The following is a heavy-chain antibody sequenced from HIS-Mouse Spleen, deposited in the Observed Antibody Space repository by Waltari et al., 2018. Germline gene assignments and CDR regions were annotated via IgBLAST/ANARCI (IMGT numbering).Heavy chain of an antibody. CDR2: ICYSGST. Sequence: QLQLQESGPGLVKPSETLSLTCTVPGGSISSSSYYWGWIRQPPGKGLEWLGSICYSGSTSYTPSLKSRVPISLDTSKTQFSLKLSAVTAADTAVYYCAREIPYSSSWYDWYFDLWGHGTLVTVSS. D-gene: IGHD6-13*01. CDR1: GGSISSSSYY. V-gene: IGHV4-39*07. J-gene: IGHJ2*01. CDR3: AREIPYSSSWYDWYFDL.